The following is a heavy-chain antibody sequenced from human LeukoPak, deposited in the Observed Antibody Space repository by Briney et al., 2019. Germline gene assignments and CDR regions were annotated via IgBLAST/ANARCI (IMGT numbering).Heavy chain of an antibody. J-gene: IGHJ4*02. CDR1: GFTISSYE. CDR3: AGVGRSSRPGY. D-gene: IGHD6-6*01. CDR2: ISSSGSSI. Sequence: GGSLRLSCATSGFTISSYERSWVRQAPGKGLEWVSYISSSGSSIYYADSVKGRFTISRDNTKNSLYLQMNSLRAGDTAIYYCAGVGRSSRPGYWGQGTLVTVSS. V-gene: IGHV3-48*03.